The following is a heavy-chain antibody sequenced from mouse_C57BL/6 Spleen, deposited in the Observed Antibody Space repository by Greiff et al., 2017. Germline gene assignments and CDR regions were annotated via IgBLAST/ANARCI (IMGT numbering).Heavy chain of an antibody. CDR2: ISDGGSYT. V-gene: IGHV5-4*01. CDR3: AREWGDYGYFDV. CDR1: GFTFSSYA. Sequence: DVMLVESGGGLVKPGGSLKLSCAASGFTFSSYAMSWVRQTPEKRLEWVATISDGGSYTYYPDNVKGRFTISRDNAKNNLYLQMSHLKSEDTAMYYCAREWGDYGYFDVWGTGTTVTVSS. J-gene: IGHJ1*03.